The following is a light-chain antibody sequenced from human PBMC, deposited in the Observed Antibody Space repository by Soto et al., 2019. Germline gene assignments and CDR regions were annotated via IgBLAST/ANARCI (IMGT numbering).Light chain of an antibody. J-gene: IGKJ4*01. Sequence: EIMLRQSPVTLSLSPGERATLFCRASQSVSNNLAWYQQKCGQAPRLLIHDASNRATGIPARFSGSGSGTDFTLTISSLEPEDFAVYYCQQRSNWPLTFGGGTKVDI. CDR2: DAS. V-gene: IGKV3-11*01. CDR1: QSVSNN. CDR3: QQRSNWPLT.